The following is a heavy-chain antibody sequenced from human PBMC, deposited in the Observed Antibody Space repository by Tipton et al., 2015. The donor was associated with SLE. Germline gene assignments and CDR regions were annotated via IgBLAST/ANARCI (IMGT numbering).Heavy chain of an antibody. CDR2: INWSGVST. D-gene: IGHD2-15*01. Sequence: SLRLSCAASGFTFDDYGMSWVRQAPGKGLEWVSGINWSGVSTGYADSVKGRFTISRDNAKNSLYLQMNSLRAEDTALYYCARGACSGGSCYSQDYRGQGTLVTVSS. CDR1: GFTFDDYG. CDR3: ARGACSGGSCYSQDY. J-gene: IGHJ4*02. V-gene: IGHV3-20*04.